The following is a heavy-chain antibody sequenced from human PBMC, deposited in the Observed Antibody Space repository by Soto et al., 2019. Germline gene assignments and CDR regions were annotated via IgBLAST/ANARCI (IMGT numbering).Heavy chain of an antibody. D-gene: IGHD6-6*01. CDR3: ARVQREIAARGGASYYYYYGMDV. Sequence: SETLSLTCAVYGGSFSGYYWSWIRQPPGKGLEWIGEINHSGSTNYNPSLKSRVTISVDTSKNQFSLKLSSVTAADTAVYYCARVQREIAARGGASYYYYYGMDVWGQGTTVTVSS. V-gene: IGHV4-34*01. CDR1: GGSFSGYY. J-gene: IGHJ6*02. CDR2: INHSGST.